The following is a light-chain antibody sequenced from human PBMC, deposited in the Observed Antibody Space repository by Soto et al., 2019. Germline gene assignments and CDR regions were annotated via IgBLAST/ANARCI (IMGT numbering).Light chain of an antibody. CDR2: GAS. CDR1: QNVLSN. J-gene: IGKJ1*01. CDR3: QQYYISWS. V-gene: IGKV3-15*01. Sequence: EIVMTQSPVTLSVSPGERATLSCRASQNVLSNLAWYQQKPGQSPRLLIYGASARATGIPARFSGSGSGTEFTLTISSLQPEDFATYSCQQYYISWSFGQGTKVDIK.